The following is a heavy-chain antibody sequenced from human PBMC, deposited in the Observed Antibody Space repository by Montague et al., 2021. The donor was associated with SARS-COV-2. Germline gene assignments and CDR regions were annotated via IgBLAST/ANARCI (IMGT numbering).Heavy chain of an antibody. D-gene: IGHD1-1*01. V-gene: IGHV4-39*07. Sequence: RTYFNPSLKSRVTISLDTSTNQFSLNLSSVTAADTAVYYCARDTTTDGFDIWGQGSMITFSS. CDR2: RT. CDR3: ARDTTTDGFDI. J-gene: IGHJ3*02.